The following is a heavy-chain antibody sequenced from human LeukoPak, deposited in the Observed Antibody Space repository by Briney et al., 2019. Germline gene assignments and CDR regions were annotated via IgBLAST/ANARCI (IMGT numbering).Heavy chain of an antibody. J-gene: IGHJ4*02. V-gene: IGHV3-23*01. D-gene: IGHD3-10*01. CDR2: ISGSGDST. CDR1: GFTFSSYA. CDR3: AKGAHVLLWFGELLPTDY. Sequence: AGGSLRLSCAASGFTFSSYAMSWVRQAPGKGLEWVSAISGSGDSTYYADSVKGRFTISRDNSKNTLYLQMNSLRAEDTAVYYCAKGAHVLLWFGELLPTDYWGQGTLVTVSS.